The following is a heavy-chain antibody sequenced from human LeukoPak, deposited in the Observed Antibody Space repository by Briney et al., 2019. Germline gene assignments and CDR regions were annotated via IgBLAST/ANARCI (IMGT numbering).Heavy chain of an antibody. D-gene: IGHD3-16*01. J-gene: IGHJ4*02. Sequence: GGSLRLSCAASGFTFSNAWMSWVRQAPGKGLEWVGFIRSKAYGGTTEYAASVKGRFTISRDDSKSIAYLQMNSLKTEDTAVYYCNTGPLRLGELLSPKELGCDYWGQGTLVTVSS. V-gene: IGHV3-49*04. CDR2: IRSKAYGGTT. CDR1: GFTFSNAW. CDR3: NTGPLRLGELLSPKELGCDY.